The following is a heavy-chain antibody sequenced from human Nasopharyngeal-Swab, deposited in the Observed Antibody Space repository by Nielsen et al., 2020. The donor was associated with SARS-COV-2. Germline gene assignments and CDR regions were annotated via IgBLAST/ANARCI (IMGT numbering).Heavy chain of an antibody. Sequence: GESLKISCAASGFTVSSNYMSWVRQAPGKGLEWVSVIYSGGSTYYADSVKGRFTISRDNSKNTPYLQMNSLRAEDTAVYYCARDGTGTTRKNGWFDPWGQGTLVTVSS. CDR3: ARDGTGTTRKNGWFDP. CDR2: IYSGGST. D-gene: IGHD1-1*01. J-gene: IGHJ5*02. V-gene: IGHV3-66*01. CDR1: GFTVSSNY.